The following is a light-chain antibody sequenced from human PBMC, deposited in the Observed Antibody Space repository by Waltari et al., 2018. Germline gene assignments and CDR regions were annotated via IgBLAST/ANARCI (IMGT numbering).Light chain of an antibody. V-gene: IGKV3-11*01. CDR2: DAS. J-gene: IGKJ4*01. CDR1: QSVGSN. CDR3: QQRYNWPPT. Sequence: EIVYTQSPATRSSSPGERANRSRRASQSVGSNLAWYQQKTGQAPRLLIYDASNRATGIPARFSGSGSGADFTLTISSLEPEDFAVYYCQQRYNWPPTFGGGTKVEIE.